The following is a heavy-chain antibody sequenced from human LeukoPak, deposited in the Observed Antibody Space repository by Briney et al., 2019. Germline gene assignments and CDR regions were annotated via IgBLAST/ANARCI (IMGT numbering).Heavy chain of an antibody. CDR1: GFTFSSYG. V-gene: IGHV3-30*18. D-gene: IGHD1-7*01. J-gene: IGHJ6*02. Sequence: GGSLRLSCAAFGFTFSSYGMHWVRQAPGKGLEWVAVISYDGSNKYYADSVKGRFTISRDNSKNTLYLQMNSLRAEDTAVYYCAKDAGTTLELDYYYYGMDVWGQGTTVTVSS. CDR2: ISYDGSNK. CDR3: AKDAGTTLELDYYYYGMDV.